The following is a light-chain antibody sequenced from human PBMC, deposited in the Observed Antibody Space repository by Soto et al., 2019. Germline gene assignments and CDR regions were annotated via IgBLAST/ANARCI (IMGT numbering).Light chain of an antibody. CDR1: QTISSW. V-gene: IGKV1-5*03. CDR2: KAS. CDR3: QQSYSTPLK. J-gene: IGKJ1*01. Sequence: DIQMTQSPSTLSGSVGDRVTITWRASQTISSWLAWYQQKPGKAPKLLIYKASTLKSGVPSRFSGSGSGTDFTLTISSLQPEDFATYYCQQSYSTPLKFGQGTKVDIK.